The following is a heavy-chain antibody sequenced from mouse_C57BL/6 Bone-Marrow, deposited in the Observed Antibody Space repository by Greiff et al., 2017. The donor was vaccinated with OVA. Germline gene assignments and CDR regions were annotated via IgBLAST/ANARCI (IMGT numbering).Heavy chain of an antibody. CDR2: IYPGSGNT. V-gene: IGHV1-76*01. CDR3: ARITTVVGGYFDV. J-gene: IGHJ1*03. Sequence: QVQLKQSGAELVRPGASVKLSCKASGYTFTDYYINWVKQRPGQGLEWIARIYPGSGNTYYNEKFKGKATLTAEKSSSTAYMQLSSLTSEDSAVYFCARITTVVGGYFDVWGTGTTVTVSS. CDR1: GYTFTDYY. D-gene: IGHD1-1*01.